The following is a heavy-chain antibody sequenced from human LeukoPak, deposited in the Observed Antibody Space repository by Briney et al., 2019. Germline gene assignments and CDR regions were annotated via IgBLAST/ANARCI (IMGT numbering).Heavy chain of an antibody. V-gene: IGHV3-7*01. CDR3: ARDQVADY. CDR1: GFTFSSYG. Sequence: GGSLRLSCAASGFTFSSYGMTWVRQAPGKGLEWVANIQQDGSEKYYVDSVKGRFTISRDNAKSSLYLQMNSLRAEDTAVYYCARDQVADYWGQGTLVTVSS. CDR2: IQQDGSEK. J-gene: IGHJ4*02. D-gene: IGHD2-15*01.